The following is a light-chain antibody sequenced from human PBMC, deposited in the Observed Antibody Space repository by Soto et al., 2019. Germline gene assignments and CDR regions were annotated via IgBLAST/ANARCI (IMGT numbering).Light chain of an antibody. J-gene: IGKJ1*01. Sequence: GARVTITCRASQSIGSWLAWYQQKPGKAPKLLIYAAPSLQSGVPSRFSGSGSGTEFTPTITSLQPDDFATYYCQQYNSYPRTFGQGTKVDIK. CDR1: QSIGSW. CDR3: QQYNSYPRT. V-gene: IGKV1-5*01. CDR2: AAP.